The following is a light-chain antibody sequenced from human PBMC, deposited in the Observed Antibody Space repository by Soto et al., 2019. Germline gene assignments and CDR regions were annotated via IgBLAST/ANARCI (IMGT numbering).Light chain of an antibody. CDR2: EVS. CDR1: SSDIGGYNY. J-gene: IGLJ1*01. V-gene: IGLV2-8*01. CDR3: SSYAGSNNSYV. Sequence: QSVLTQPASRSGSPGQSITISCPGTSSDIGGYNYVSWYQQHPGKAPKLMIYEVSKRPSGVPDRFSGSKSGNTASLTVSGLQAEDEADYYCSSYAGSNNSYVFGTGTKVTVL.